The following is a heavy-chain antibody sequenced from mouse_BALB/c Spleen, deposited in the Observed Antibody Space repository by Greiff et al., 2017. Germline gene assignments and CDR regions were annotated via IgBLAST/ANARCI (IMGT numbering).Heavy chain of an antibody. D-gene: IGHD4-1*01. J-gene: IGHJ4*01. CDR3: TRDRGTGTGAMDY. CDR2: ISSGGSYT. V-gene: IGHV5-6-4*01. CDR1: GFTFSSYT. Sequence: DVMLVESGGGLVKPGGSLKLSCAASGFTFSSYTMSWVRQTPEKRLEWVATISSGGSYTYYPDSVKGRFTISRDNAKNTLYLQMSSLKSEDTAMYYCTRDRGTGTGAMDYWGQGTSVTVSS.